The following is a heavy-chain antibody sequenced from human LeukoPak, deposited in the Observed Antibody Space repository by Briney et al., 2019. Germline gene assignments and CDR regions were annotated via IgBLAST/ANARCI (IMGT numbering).Heavy chain of an antibody. Sequence: GESLKISCKGSGYSFTSYWIGWVRQMPGRGLEWMGLIYPGDSDTRYSPSLQGQVTISADKSTSTAYLQWSMLKASDTAMYYCARESYYYASGSCQRRPFDYWGQGTLVTVSS. J-gene: IGHJ4*02. CDR3: ARESYYYASGSCQRRPFDY. V-gene: IGHV5-51*01. CDR2: IYPGDSDT. CDR1: GYSFTSYW. D-gene: IGHD3-10*01.